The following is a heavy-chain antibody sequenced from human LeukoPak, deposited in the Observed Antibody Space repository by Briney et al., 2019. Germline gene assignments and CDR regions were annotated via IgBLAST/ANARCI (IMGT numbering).Heavy chain of an antibody. D-gene: IGHD3-10*01. Sequence: PSDTLSLTCTVSGGSISSYYWSWIPQPPGKGLEWIGYIYYSGSTNYNPSLQSQVTISVDPSKNQFSLKLSSVTAADTAVYYCARLVRGVMDYWGQGTLVTVSS. CDR1: GGSISSYY. V-gene: IGHV4-59*07. CDR2: IYYSGST. CDR3: ARLVRGVMDY. J-gene: IGHJ4*02.